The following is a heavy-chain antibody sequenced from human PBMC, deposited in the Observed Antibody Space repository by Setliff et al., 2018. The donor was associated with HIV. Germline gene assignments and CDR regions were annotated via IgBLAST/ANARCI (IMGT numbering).Heavy chain of an antibody. D-gene: IGHD2-2*01. Sequence: SSETLSLTCRVSSGSISGYYWSWVRQPPGRGLEWIGYVSYSGSTSYNPSLNSRVTMSVDTSRDQFSLKLSSVTAADTAVYYCARTRGRAPVSYYFDNWGQGRLVTVSS. CDR3: ARTRGRAPVSYYFDN. CDR1: SGSISGYY. V-gene: IGHV4-59*01. CDR2: VSYSGST. J-gene: IGHJ4*02.